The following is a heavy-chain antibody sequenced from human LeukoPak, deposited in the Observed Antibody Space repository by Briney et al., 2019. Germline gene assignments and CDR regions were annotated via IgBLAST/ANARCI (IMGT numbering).Heavy chain of an antibody. CDR3: AREPHSSSPDYMDV. Sequence: GESLRLSCAASGFTFSSYSMNWVRQAPGKGLEWVSSISSSSYIYYADSVKGRFTISRDNAKNSLYLQMNSLRAEDTAVYYCAREPHSSSPDYMDVWGKGTTVTVSS. J-gene: IGHJ6*03. CDR2: ISSSSYI. CDR1: GFTFSSYS. D-gene: IGHD6-13*01. V-gene: IGHV3-21*01.